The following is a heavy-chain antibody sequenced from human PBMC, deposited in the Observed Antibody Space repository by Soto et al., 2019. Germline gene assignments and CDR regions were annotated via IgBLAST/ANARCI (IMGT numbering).Heavy chain of an antibody. J-gene: IGHJ6*03. D-gene: IGHD3-3*01. CDR1: GGSFSGYY. CDR3: ARLEGVDNYYYYYMDV. Sequence: QVQLQQWGAGLLKPSETLSLTCAVYGGSFSGYYWSWIRQPPGKGLEWIGEINHSGSTNYNPSLKSRVTISVDTSKNQFSLKLSSVTAADTAVYYCARLEGVDNYYYYYMDVWGKGTTVTVSS. V-gene: IGHV4-34*01. CDR2: INHSGST.